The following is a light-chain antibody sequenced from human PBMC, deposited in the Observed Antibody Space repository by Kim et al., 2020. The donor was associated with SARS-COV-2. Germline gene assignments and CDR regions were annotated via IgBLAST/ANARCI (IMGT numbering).Light chain of an antibody. Sequence: SSELTQDPAVSLALGQTVRITCQGDSLRSYYASWYQQNPGQAPVLVIYGKNNRPSGIPDRFSGSSSGNTASLTITGAQAEDDADYYCNSRESSGNHLYVFGTGTKVTVL. CDR2: GKN. V-gene: IGLV3-19*01. CDR3: NSRESSGNHLYV. CDR1: SLRSYY. J-gene: IGLJ1*01.